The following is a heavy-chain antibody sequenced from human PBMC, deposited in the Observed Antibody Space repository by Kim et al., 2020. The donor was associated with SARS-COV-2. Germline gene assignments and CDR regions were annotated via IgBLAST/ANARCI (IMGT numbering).Heavy chain of an antibody. D-gene: IGHD3-16*01. V-gene: IGHV3-11*01. Sequence: GGSLRLSCEGSGFKFSDFFMTWIRQAPGKGLEWVSYSSSSGAITYYAESVKGRFTISRDNAKNSVHLQMNDLRAEDTAVYYCARDGPYAYDYNTYNYFYGLDLWGQGTTVTVSS. J-gene: IGHJ6*02. CDR1: GFKFSDFF. CDR3: ARDGPYAYDYNTYNYFYGLDL. CDR2: SSSSGAIT.